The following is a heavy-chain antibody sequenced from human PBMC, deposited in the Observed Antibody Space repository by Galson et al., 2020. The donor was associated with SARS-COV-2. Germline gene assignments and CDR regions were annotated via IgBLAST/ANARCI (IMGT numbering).Heavy chain of an antibody. CDR1: GIPLSSYA. CDR3: AKDLGISGDYYYNYYGMDV. Sequence: GGSLRLSCAGSGIPLSSYAMSWVRKAPEKGLEWVSAISGTGGSTYYIDSVKGRFTISRDNSKNTLYLQMNSLRDEDTAVYYCAKDLGISGDYYYNYYGMDVWGQGTKVTVSS. CDR2: ISGTGGST. J-gene: IGHJ6*02. V-gene: IGHV3-23*01. D-gene: IGHD4-17*01.